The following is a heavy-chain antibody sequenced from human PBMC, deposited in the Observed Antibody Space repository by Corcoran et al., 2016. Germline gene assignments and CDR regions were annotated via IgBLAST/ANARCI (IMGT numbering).Heavy chain of an antibody. CDR1: GFTFSSYS. V-gene: IGHV3-48*04. D-gene: IGHD3-10*01. CDR3: ARDALGGMVRGVQGYFDY. CDR2: ISSSSSTI. J-gene: IGHJ4*02. Sequence: EVQLVESGGGLVQPGGSLRLSCAASGFTFSSYSMNWVRQAPGKGLEWVSYISSSSSTIYYADSVKGRFTISRDNAKNSLYLQMNSLRAEDTAVYYCARDALGGMVRGVQGYFDYWGQGTLVTVSS.